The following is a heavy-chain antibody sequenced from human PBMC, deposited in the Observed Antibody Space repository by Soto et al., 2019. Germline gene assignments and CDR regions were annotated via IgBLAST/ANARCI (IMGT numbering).Heavy chain of an antibody. J-gene: IGHJ3*02. CDR3: ARDPRVTTVTGDAFDI. Sequence: QVQLQESGPGLVKPSETLSLTCTVSGGSIGTHYWNWIRQPAGKGLEWIGRVYISGSTDYNPSVKSRVSLSVDTSKNHFSLRLTSVTAADTAVYYCARDPRVTTVTGDAFDICGQGIMVIVSS. CDR1: GGSIGTHY. CDR2: VYISGST. V-gene: IGHV4-4*07. D-gene: IGHD4-17*01.